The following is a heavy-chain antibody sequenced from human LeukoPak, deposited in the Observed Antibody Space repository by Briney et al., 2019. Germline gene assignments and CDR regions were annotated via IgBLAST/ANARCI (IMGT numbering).Heavy chain of an antibody. Sequence: SETLSLTCTVSGDSINNYYWSWIRQPPGKGPEWIGYIFYSGGTKYNPSLKSRVAISIAMSKNQFSLNLNSVTAADTAVYYCARGGYGDYKLHYYHYGMDVWGQGTTVTVSS. D-gene: IGHD4-17*01. CDR3: ARGGYGDYKLHYYHYGMDV. CDR2: IFYSGGT. J-gene: IGHJ6*02. CDR1: GDSINNYY. V-gene: IGHV4-59*01.